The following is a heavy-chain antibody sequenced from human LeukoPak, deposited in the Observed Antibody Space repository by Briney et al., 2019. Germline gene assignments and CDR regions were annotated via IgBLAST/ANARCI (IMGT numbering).Heavy chain of an antibody. J-gene: IGHJ5*02. CDR2: IFYNGNT. Sequence: PSETLSLTCTVSGGSILDSTYYWAWIGQPPGKGLEWIATIFYNGNTHYNPSLKSRVTMSVDTVKNQFSLNLNSVTAADTAVYYCARQSTGYYYGWFDPWGQGTLVTVSS. V-gene: IGHV4-39*01. CDR3: ARQSTGYYYGWFDP. CDR1: GGSILDSTYY. D-gene: IGHD3-22*01.